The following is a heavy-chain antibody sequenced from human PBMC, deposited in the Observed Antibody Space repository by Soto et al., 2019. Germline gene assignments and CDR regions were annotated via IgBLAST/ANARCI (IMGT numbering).Heavy chain of an antibody. CDR3: ARQFDSDTTGYYYAY. CDR1: GGTFSRNT. Sequence: GASVKVSCKASGGTFSRNTISWVRQAPGQGLEWMGGIMPIFGSANCAQKFQGRVTITADENTRTVYMELSRLRSEDTAVYYCARQFDSDTTGYYYAYWGQGTQVTVSS. CDR2: IMPIFGSA. J-gene: IGHJ4*02. V-gene: IGHV1-69*13. D-gene: IGHD3-22*01.